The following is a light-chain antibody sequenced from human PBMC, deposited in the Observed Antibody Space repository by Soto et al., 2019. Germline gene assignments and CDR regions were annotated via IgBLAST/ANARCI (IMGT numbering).Light chain of an antibody. CDR3: QQANSFPRT. CDR1: HSIGNW. CDR2: SAS. Sequence: DIQMTQSPSSVSASVGDRVTITWRASHSIGNWLAWYQQKPGAAPKLLIYSASTLLGGVTSRFSGSGSGTDFTLTISSLQPEDFATYYCQQANSFPRTFGGGTKVEMK. V-gene: IGKV1D-12*01. J-gene: IGKJ4*01.